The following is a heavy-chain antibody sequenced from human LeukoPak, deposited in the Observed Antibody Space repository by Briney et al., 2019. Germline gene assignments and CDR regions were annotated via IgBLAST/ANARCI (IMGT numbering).Heavy chain of an antibody. CDR2: IYYSGST. D-gene: IGHD3-10*01. J-gene: IGHJ3*02. CDR3: ARGGGGVTMPNAFDI. V-gene: IGHV4-59*01. CDR1: GGSISSYY. Sequence: PSETLSLTCTVSGGSISSYYWSWIRQPPGKGLEWIGYIYYSGSTNYNPSLKSRVTISVDTSKNQFSLKLRSVTAADTAVYYCARGGGGVTMPNAFDIWGQGTMVTVSS.